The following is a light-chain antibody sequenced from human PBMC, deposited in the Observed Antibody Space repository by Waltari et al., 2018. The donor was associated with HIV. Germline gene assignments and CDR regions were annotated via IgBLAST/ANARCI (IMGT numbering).Light chain of an antibody. CDR1: PSNLANNY. CDR3: GTWDSSVSAGV. Sequence: QSVLTQPPSVSAAPGQKVTISCSGSPSNLANNYVSLYKKLPDTAPKLIIYDNNKRPSGIPDRISGSKSGTSATLAITGLQTGDEADYYCGTWDSSVSAGVFGGGTKVTVL. J-gene: IGLJ3*02. CDR2: DNN. V-gene: IGLV1-51*01.